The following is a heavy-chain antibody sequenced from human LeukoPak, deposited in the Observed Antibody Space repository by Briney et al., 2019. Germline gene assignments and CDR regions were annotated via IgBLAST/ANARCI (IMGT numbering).Heavy chain of an antibody. CDR3: AKDLREYQLLSGDY. D-gene: IGHD2-2*01. CDR2: ISGRGGST. V-gene: IGHV3-23*01. Sequence: GGSLRLSCAASGFTFSSYAMSWVRQAPGKGLEWVSAISGRGGSTYYADSVKGRFTISRDNSKNTLYLQMNSLRAEDTAVYYCAKDLREYQLLSGDYWGQGTLVTVSS. J-gene: IGHJ4*02. CDR1: GFTFSSYA.